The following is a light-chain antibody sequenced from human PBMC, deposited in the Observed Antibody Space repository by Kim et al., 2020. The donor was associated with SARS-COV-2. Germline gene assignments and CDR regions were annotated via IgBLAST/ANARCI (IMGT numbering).Light chain of an antibody. J-gene: IGLJ7*01. CDR1: KLGDKY. V-gene: IGLV3-1*01. CDR3: QAWDSSTKV. Sequence: SYELTQPPSVSVSPGQTASITCSGDKLGDKYACWYQQKPGQSPVLVIYQDSKRPSGIPERFSGSNSGNTATLTISGTQAMDEADYYCQAWDSSTKVFGRGTQLT. CDR2: QDS.